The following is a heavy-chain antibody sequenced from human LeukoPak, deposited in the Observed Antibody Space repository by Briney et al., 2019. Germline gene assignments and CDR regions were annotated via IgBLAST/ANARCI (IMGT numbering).Heavy chain of an antibody. CDR1: GFTLSSYA. J-gene: IGHJ4*02. CDR2: NIGSGGST. D-gene: IGHD4-23*01. CDR3: ASMVTQYYFDY. V-gene: IGHV3-23*01. Sequence: GGSLRLSCAASGFTLSSYAISSVRQAPGKGLEWVSSNIGSGGSTHYADSVKGRFTISRDNSKNTLYLQMNSLKSEDTAVYYCASMVTQYYFDYWGQGTLVTVSS.